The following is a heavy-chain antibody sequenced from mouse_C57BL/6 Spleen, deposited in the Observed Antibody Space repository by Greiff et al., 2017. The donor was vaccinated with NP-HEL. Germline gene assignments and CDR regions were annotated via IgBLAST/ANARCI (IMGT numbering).Heavy chain of an antibody. Sequence: EVQLQQSGPVLVKPGASVKMSCKASGYTFTDYYMNWVKQSHGKSLEWIGVINPYNGGTSYNQKFKGKATLTVDKSSSTAYMELNSLTSEDSAVYYCARDGEYDGHYYAMDYWGQGTSVTVSS. V-gene: IGHV1-19*01. CDR1: GYTFTDYY. J-gene: IGHJ4*01. CDR3: ARDGEYDGHYYAMDY. CDR2: INPYNGGT. D-gene: IGHD2-14*01.